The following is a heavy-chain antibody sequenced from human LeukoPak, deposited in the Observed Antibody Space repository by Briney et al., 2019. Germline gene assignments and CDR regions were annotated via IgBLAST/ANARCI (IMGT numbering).Heavy chain of an antibody. CDR1: GYSFTSYW. J-gene: IGHJ4*02. Sequence: GESLKISCKGSGYSFTSYWIGWVRQMPGKVLEWMGIIYPGDSDTRYSPSFQGQVTISADKSISTAYLQWSSLKASDTAMYYCXXRGGPYYYDSSGPLGDWGQGTLVTVSS. V-gene: IGHV5-51*01. D-gene: IGHD3-22*01. CDR3: XXRGGPYYYDSSGPLGD. CDR2: IYPGDSDT.